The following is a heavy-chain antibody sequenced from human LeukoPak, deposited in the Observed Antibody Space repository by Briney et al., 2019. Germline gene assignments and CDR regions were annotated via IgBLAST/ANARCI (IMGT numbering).Heavy chain of an antibody. Sequence: GESLKISCKGSDYSFSTYWLAWVRQMPGRGLEYMGIIYPGASIAKYSPSFEGQVTISADESINTAYLQLHSLEASDTAKYFCARYNHQALQGLHYYYMDVWGKGTTVTVSS. CDR3: ARYNHQALQGLHYYYMDV. V-gene: IGHV5-51*01. D-gene: IGHD1-14*01. CDR1: DYSFSTYW. J-gene: IGHJ6*03. CDR2: IYPGASIA.